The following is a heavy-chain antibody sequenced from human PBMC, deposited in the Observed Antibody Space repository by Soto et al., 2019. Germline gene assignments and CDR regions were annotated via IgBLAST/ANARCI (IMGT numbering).Heavy chain of an antibody. J-gene: IGHJ6*03. V-gene: IGHV4-34*01. D-gene: IGHD6-6*01. CDR2: INHSGST. CDR3: ARGGIAARRRDLRGTRSYYYYYMDV. Sequence: ASETLSLTCAVYGGSFSGYYWSWIRQPPGKGLEWIGEINHSGSTNYNPSLKSRVTISVDTSKNQFSLKLSSVTAADTAVYYCARGGIAARRRDLRGTRSYYYYYMDVWGKGTTVTVSS. CDR1: GGSFSGYY.